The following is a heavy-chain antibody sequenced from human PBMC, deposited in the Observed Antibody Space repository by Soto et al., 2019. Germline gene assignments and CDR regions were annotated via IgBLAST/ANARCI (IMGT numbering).Heavy chain of an antibody. CDR2: IYHSGST. CDR1: YLNIRNSNL. CDR3: ARVTKASIAYYYYYMDV. J-gene: IGHJ6*03. Sequence: VSYLNIRNSNLLIRIKKHPGKGLEWIGEIYHSGSTNYNPSLKSRVTISVDKSKNQFSLKLSSVTAADTAVYYCARVTKASIAYYYYYMDVWGKGTTVTV. D-gene: IGHD2-21*01. V-gene: IGHV4-4*02.